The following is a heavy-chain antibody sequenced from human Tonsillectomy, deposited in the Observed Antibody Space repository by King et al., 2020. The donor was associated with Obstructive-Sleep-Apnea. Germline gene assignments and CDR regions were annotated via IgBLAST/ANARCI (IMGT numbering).Heavy chain of an antibody. CDR2: IKQDGSEK. D-gene: IGHD1-14*01. CDR1: GFTFSNYS. Sequence: VQLVESGGGLIQPGGSLRLSCAASGFTFSNYSMTWVRQAPGKGLEWGANIKQDGSEKFYVDSVRGRFTMSRDNARNSVYLEMNSLRVDDTAVYHCARDDRGAFDIWGQGTMVSVSS. CDR3: ARDDRGAFDI. V-gene: IGHV3-7*01. J-gene: IGHJ3*02.